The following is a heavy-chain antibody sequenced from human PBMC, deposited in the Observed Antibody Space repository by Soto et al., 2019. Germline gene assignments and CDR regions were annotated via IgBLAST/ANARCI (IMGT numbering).Heavy chain of an antibody. V-gene: IGHV1-69*01. CDR3: ARGGVDVVATSAFDS. Sequence: EQLVQSGAEVKKPGSSVKVSCKASGVTNSNSAISWVRQAPGQGLEWMGGINPILGTADYGHKFQGRVTITADESTTTVYMQLGSLRFEDTALYYCARGGVDVVATSAFDSWGQGTLVTVSS. D-gene: IGHD5-12*01. J-gene: IGHJ4*02. CDR2: INPILGTA. CDR1: GVTNSNSA.